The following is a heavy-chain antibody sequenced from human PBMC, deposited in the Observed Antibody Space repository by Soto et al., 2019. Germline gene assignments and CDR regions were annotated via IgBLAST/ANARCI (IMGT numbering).Heavy chain of an antibody. V-gene: IGHV1-18*04. CDR3: ARETYYFGSGTYDDGMDV. CDR1: GFTFTSYG. D-gene: IGHD3-10*01. J-gene: IGHJ6*02. CDR2: ISIYNDNT. Sequence: VQLVQSGSEVKKPGASVKVSCKASGFTFTSYGISWVRQAPGQGLEWMAWISIYNDNTKYAQKFQGRITMTTDTSTSTAYMELRSLRSYDTAVYYCARETYYFGSGTYDDGMDVWGQGTTATVSS.